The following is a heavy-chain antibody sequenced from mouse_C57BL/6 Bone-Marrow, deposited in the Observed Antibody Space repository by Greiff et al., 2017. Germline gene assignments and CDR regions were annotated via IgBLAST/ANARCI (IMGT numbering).Heavy chain of an antibody. D-gene: IGHD2-4*01. J-gene: IGHJ2*01. CDR2: ISYDGSN. CDR3: ARDNYDYALDY. Sequence: EVHLVESGPGLVKPSQSLSLTCSVTGYSITSGYYWNWIRQFPGNKLEWMGYISYDGSNNYNPSLKNRISITRDTSKNQFFLKLNSVTTEDTATYYCARDNYDYALDYWGQGTTLTVSS. CDR1: GYSITSGYY. V-gene: IGHV3-6*01.